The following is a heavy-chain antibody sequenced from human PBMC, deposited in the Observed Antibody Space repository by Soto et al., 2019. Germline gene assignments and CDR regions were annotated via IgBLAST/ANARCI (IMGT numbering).Heavy chain of an antibody. CDR1: GGTFSSYT. J-gene: IGHJ4*02. CDR2: IIPNLGIA. Sequence: QVQLVQSGAEVKKPGSSVKVSCKASGGTFSSYTISWVRQAPGQGLEWMGRIIPNLGIANYAQKFQGRVTITADKCTSTAYMELSSLSSEDTAVYYCATKNTMAAYDYWGQGTLVTVSS. CDR3: ATKNTMAAYDY. V-gene: IGHV1-69*02. D-gene: IGHD3-10*01.